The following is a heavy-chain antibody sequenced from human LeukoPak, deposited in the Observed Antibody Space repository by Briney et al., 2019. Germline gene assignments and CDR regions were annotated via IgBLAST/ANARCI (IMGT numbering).Heavy chain of an antibody. CDR2: ISSSSSYI. J-gene: IGHJ4*02. Sequence: GGSLRLSCAASGFTFSSYGMNWVRQAPGKGREWVSSISSSSSYIYYADSVKGRFTISRDNAKNSLYLQMNSLRAEDTAVYYCAREDRDGYNRDWGQGTLVTVSS. CDR3: AREDRDGYNRD. V-gene: IGHV3-21*01. CDR1: GFTFSSYG. D-gene: IGHD5-24*01.